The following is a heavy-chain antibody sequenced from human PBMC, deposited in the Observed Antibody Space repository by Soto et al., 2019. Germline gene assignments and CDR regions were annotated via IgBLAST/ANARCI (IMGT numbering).Heavy chain of an antibody. CDR3: ARWRPYERYFDWLRVPTSPLVDY. Sequence: GGSLRLSCAASGFTFSSYSMNWVRQAPGKGLEWVSYISSSSSTIYYADSVKGRFTISRDNAKNSLYLQMNSLRDEDTAVYYCARWRPYERYFDWLRVPTSPLVDYWGQGTLVTVSS. CDR1: GFTFSSYS. J-gene: IGHJ4*02. CDR2: ISSSSSTI. V-gene: IGHV3-48*02. D-gene: IGHD3-9*01.